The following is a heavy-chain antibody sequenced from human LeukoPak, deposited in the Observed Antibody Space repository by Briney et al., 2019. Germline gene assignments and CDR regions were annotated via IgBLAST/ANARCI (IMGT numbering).Heavy chain of an antibody. V-gene: IGHV3-23*01. J-gene: IGHJ4*01. CDR2: VSTGGAAT. Sequence: GGSLRLSCAASGFTFSSFSMNWVRQAPGKGLEWASTVSTGGAATYYADSVKGRFTISRDNSENTLYLQMNSLRAEDTAVYYCAKDNHYYDGSSYYYYFDYWGHGTLVTVSS. CDR1: GFTFSSFS. D-gene: IGHD3-22*01. CDR3: AKDNHYYDGSSYYYYFDY.